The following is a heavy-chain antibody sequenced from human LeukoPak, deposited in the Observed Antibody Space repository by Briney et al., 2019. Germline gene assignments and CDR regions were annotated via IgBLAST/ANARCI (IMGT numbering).Heavy chain of an antibody. CDR1: GFTFSTYV. J-gene: IGHJ4*02. V-gene: IGHV3-9*01. CDR2: ISWNSGSI. D-gene: IGHD4-23*01. CDR3: AKDHYGGNSGVFDY. Sequence: GGSLRLSCAASGFTFSTYVMSWVRQAPGKGLEWVSGISWNSGSIGYADSVKGRFTISRDNAKNSLYLQMNSLRAEDTALYYCAKDHYGGNSGVFDYWGQGTLVTVSS.